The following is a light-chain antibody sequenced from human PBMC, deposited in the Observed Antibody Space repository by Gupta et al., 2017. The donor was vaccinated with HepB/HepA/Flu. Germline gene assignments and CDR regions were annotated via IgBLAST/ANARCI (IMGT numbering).Light chain of an antibody. CDR2: WAS. CDR1: QSVFYRPNNKNY. CDR3: HQYCSTPRT. J-gene: IGKJ1*01. V-gene: IGKV4-1*01. Sequence: DIVMTQSPDSLAVSLGERATINCKSGQSVFYRPNNKNYLAWYQQKPGQPPKLLIYWASTRESGVPDRFSGSGSGTDFTLTISNLQAEDVAVYYCHQYCSTPRTFGQGTKVEIK.